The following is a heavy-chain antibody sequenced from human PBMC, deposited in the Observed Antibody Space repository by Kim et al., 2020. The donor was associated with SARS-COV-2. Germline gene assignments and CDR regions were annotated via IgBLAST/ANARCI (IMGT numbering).Heavy chain of an antibody. CDR2: ISYDGSNK. D-gene: IGHD3-10*01. CDR3: AKGPIHPQITMVRGGYFDY. J-gene: IGHJ4*02. Sequence: GGYLRLSCAASGFTFSSYGMHWVRQAPGKGLEWVADISYDGSNKYYADSVKGRFTISRDNSKNTRYLQMNSLRTEDTAVYYCAKGPIHPQITMVRGGYFDYWGQGTLVTVSS. CDR1: GFTFSSYG. V-gene: IGHV3-30*18.